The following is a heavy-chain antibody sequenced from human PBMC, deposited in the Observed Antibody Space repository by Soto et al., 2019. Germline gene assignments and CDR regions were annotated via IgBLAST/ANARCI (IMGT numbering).Heavy chain of an antibody. CDR1: GYSFTSYW. D-gene: IGHD4-17*01. CDR2: IYPGDSDT. Sequence: PGESLKISCKGSGYSFTSYWIGWVRQMPGKGLEWMGIIYPGDSDTRYSPSFQGQVTISADKSISTAYLQWSSLKASDTAMYYCARRATVTTLYDAFDIWGQGTMVTVSS. V-gene: IGHV5-51*01. CDR3: ARRATVTTLYDAFDI. J-gene: IGHJ3*02.